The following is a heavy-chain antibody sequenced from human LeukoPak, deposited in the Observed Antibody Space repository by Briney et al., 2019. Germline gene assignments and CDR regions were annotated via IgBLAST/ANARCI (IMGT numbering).Heavy chain of an antibody. V-gene: IGHV3-30-3*01. J-gene: IGHJ4*02. CDR1: GFTFRSYA. Sequence: GRSLRLSCAASGFTFRSYAMHWVRQAPGKGLEWVAVISYDGSNKYYADSVKGRFTISRDNSKNTLYLQMNSLRAEDTAVYYCARAIYRGSRFDYWGQGTLVTVSS. D-gene: IGHD1-26*01. CDR3: ARAIYRGSRFDY. CDR2: ISYDGSNK.